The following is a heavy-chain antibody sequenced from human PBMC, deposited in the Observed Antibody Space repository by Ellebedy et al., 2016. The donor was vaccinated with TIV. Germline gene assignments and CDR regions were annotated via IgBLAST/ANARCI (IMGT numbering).Heavy chain of an antibody. CDR2: IYHSGNT. V-gene: IGHV4-38-2*02. D-gene: IGHD3-22*01. CDR3: AKDALITTIIGRGGWFDP. CDR1: GYSISRGYY. J-gene: IGHJ5*02. Sequence: MPEGSLRLSCTVSGYSISRGYYWGWIRQPPGKGLEWIGNIYHSGNTYYNPSLKNRVTISVDTSKNQFSLKLSSVTAADTAVYYCAKDALITTIIGRGGWFDPWGQGTLVTVSS.